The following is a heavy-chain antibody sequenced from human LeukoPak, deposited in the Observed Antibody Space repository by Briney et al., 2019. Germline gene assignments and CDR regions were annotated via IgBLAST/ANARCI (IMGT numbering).Heavy chain of an antibody. CDR3: ARDRLGRVIVPFDY. J-gene: IGHJ4*02. V-gene: IGHV3-21*01. CDR2: ISSSSSYI. Sequence: GGSLRLSCAASGFTFSSYSMHWVRQAPGKGLEWVSSISSSSSYIYYADSVKGRFTISRDNAKNSLYLQMNSLRAEDTAVYYCARDRLGRVIVPFDYWGQGTLVSVSS. D-gene: IGHD3-16*02. CDR1: GFTFSSYS.